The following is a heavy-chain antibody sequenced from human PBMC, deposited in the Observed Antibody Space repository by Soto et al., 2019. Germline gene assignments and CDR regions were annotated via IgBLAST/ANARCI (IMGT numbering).Heavy chain of an antibody. D-gene: IGHD3-10*01. CDR2: IYYSGRT. J-gene: IGHJ4*02. CDR3: ARHCQTKGWFGELFSSYFDY. Sequence: SETLSLTCTVSGGSITNYYWSWIRQPPGKGLEWIGYIYYSGRTSYNPSLKSRVTISVDTSKNQFSLKLNSVTAADTAVYYCARHCQTKGWFGELFSSYFDYWGQGTLVTVSS. V-gene: IGHV4-59*08. CDR1: GGSITNYY.